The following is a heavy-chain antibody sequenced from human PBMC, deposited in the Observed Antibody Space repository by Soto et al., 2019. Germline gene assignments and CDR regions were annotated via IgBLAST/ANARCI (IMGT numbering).Heavy chain of an antibody. D-gene: IGHD3-10*01. J-gene: IGHJ4*02. CDR2: IYYSGST. CDR1: GGSISSYY. CDR3: ARFSLYYYFDY. Sequence: SETLSLTCTVSGGSISSYYWSWIRQPPGKGLEWIGYIYYSGSTNYNPSLKSRVTISVDTSKNQFSLKLSSVTAADTAVYYCARFSLYYYFDYWGQGPLVTVSS. V-gene: IGHV4-59*01.